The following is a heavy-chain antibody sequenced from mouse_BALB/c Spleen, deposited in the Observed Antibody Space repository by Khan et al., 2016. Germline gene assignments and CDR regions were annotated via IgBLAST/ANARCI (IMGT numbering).Heavy chain of an antibody. J-gene: IGHJ3*01. Sequence: VQLQQSGAELVKPGASVKSSCTASGFNIKDTYMHWVKQRPEQGLEWIGRIDPANGNTKYDPKFQGKATITADTSSNTAYLQLSSLTSEDTAVYYCASSPYDYDVGFAYWGQGTLVTVSA. CDR2: IDPANGNT. CDR1: GFNIKDTY. D-gene: IGHD2-4*01. V-gene: IGHV14-3*02. CDR3: ASSPYDYDVGFAY.